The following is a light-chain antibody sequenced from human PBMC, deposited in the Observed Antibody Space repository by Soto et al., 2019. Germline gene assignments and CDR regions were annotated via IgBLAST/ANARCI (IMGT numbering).Light chain of an antibody. CDR3: QQRSNWPPALS. CDR1: QSVNNF. V-gene: IGKV3-11*01. J-gene: IGKJ4*01. Sequence: MLTQSPATLSLSPGDRATLSCRASQSVNNFLAWYQQKPGQTPRLLIYDASKRATGIPGRFSGSGSGTDFTLTISSLEPEDFAVYYCQQRSNWPPALSFGGGSKVDIK. CDR2: DAS.